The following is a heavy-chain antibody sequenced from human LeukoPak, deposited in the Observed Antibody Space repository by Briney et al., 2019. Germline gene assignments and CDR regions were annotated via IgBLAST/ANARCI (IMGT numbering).Heavy chain of an antibody. V-gene: IGHV1-2*02. CDR2: INPNSGDT. J-gene: IGHJ1*01. D-gene: IGHD3-3*01. CDR3: ARGGRYYDSWSGYSGAEYFQH. Sequence: ASVKVSCKASGYTFTDHYIHWVRQAAAQGLAWMGWINPNSGDTNYAQKFQGRVTMTRDTSISTINMELRRLTSDDTAVYYCARGGRYYDSWSGYSGAEYFQHWGRGTLVTVSS. CDR1: GYTFTDHY.